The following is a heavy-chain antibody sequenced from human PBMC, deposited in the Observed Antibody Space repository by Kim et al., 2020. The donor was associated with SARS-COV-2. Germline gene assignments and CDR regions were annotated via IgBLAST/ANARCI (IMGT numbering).Heavy chain of an antibody. J-gene: IGHJ6*02. CDR1: GFTFINYE. CDR2: ISSSGSTI. Sequence: GGSLRLSCAASGFTFINYELNWVRQAPGKGLEWVAYISSSGSTIYYADSVKGRFTISRDNAKNSLFLQMSSLRAEDTAVYYCATHGGVYYYYGMDVWGQGTTVTVSS. D-gene: IGHD3-16*01. CDR3: ATHGGVYYYYGMDV. V-gene: IGHV3-48*03.